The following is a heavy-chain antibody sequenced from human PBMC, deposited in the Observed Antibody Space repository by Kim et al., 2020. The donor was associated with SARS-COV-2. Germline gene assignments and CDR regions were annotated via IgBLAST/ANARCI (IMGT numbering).Heavy chain of an antibody. CDR2: ISGSGSAR. CDR3: ARRGQCISGSSSFES. V-gene: IGHV3-23*01. J-gene: IGHJ4*02. D-gene: IGHD3-10*01. Sequence: GGSLRLSCAASGFTFSSCALTWVRQTPGKGLEWVSAISGSGSARNYADSVKGRFTISRDNSNNTLYLQMNSLRAEDTAVYYCARRGQCISGSSSFESWGQATLVSASS. CDR1: GFTFSSCA.